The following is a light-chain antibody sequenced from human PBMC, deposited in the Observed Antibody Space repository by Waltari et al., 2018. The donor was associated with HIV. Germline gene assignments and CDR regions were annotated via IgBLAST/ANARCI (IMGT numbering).Light chain of an antibody. J-gene: IGKJ4*01. CDR1: RTVLSSSDNRYY. V-gene: IGKV4-1*01. CDR3: QQYFTLRPT. Sequence: DIVITQSPEPPAVFLGARDTIHCRASRTVLSSSDNRYYLAWYHQKPEHFPNLLNCWASTRQSGVPYRFSASGSGTNFSLTISSLQAADVAVYYCQQYFTLRPTFGGGTKVEIK. CDR2: WAS.